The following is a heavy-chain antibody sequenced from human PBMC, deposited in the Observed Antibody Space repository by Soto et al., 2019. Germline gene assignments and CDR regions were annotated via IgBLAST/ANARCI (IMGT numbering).Heavy chain of an antibody. CDR3: ANSSPDGSFDV. D-gene: IGHD3-10*01. J-gene: IGHJ3*01. CDR2: VFWDDDK. V-gene: IGHV2-5*02. CDR1: GFSLSASGVG. Sequence: QITMRESGPTLVKPTQTLTLTCSFSGFSLSASGVGVGWIRQPPGKALEWLALVFWDDDKFYSPPLQSRLTITKDTSNNQVVLTVTNIDPVDTATYYCANSSPDGSFDVWGQGTMVTVSS.